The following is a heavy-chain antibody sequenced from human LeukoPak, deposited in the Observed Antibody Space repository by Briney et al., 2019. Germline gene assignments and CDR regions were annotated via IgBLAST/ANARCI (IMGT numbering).Heavy chain of an antibody. D-gene: IGHD5-18*01. CDR1: GVSITNYY. CDR2: VYYNGDT. Sequence: SETLSLTCTVSGVSITNYYWSWIRQPPGKGLQWIGYVYYNGDTDYNPSLKSQVTISVDTSKNLFSLRLNSVTAADTAVYYCARVSDRYNYGLLFDYWGQGSLVTVSS. V-gene: IGHV4-59*01. J-gene: IGHJ4*02. CDR3: ARVSDRYNYGLLFDY.